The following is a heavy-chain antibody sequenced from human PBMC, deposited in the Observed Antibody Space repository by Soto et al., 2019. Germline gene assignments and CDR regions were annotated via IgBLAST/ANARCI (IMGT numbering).Heavy chain of an antibody. J-gene: IGHJ4*02. V-gene: IGHV1-69*01. CDR3: AREGASGSHIGY. CDR2: IIPIFGTA. CDR1: GGTFSSYA. D-gene: IGHD3-22*01. Sequence: QVQLVQSGAEVKKPESSIKVSCKASGGTFSSYAISWVRQAPGQGLEWMEGIIPIFGTAHYAQKFQGRVTITADESTSTAYMELSSLRSEDKAVYYCAREGASGSHIGYWGQGTLVTVSS.